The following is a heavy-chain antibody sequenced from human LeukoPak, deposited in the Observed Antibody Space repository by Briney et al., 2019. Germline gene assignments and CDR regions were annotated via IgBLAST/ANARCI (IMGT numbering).Heavy chain of an antibody. V-gene: IGHV3-21*01. CDR2: ISSSSSYI. CDR1: GFTFSSYS. CDR3: AIIAPRSGGSCYSRDWFDP. D-gene: IGHD2-15*01. J-gene: IGHJ5*02. Sequence: PGGSLRLSCAASGFTFSSYSMNWVRQAPGKGLEWVSSISSSSSYIYYADSVKGRFTISRDNAKNSLYLQMNSLRAEDTAVYYCAIIAPRSGGSCYSRDWFDPWGQGTLVTVSS.